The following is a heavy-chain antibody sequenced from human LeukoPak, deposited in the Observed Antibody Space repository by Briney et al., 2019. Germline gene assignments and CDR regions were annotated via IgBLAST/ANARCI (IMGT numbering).Heavy chain of an antibody. J-gene: IGHJ4*02. V-gene: IGHV4-34*01. CDR3: ARRYFPDDLWGY. CDR2: INHSGST. CDR1: GGSFSGYY. Sequence: SETLSLTCAVYGGSFSGYYWSWIRQPPGKGLEWIGEINHSGSTNYNPSLKSRVTISVDTSKNQFSLKLSSVTAADTAVYYCARRYFPDDLWGYWGQGTLVTVSS. D-gene: IGHD3-10*01.